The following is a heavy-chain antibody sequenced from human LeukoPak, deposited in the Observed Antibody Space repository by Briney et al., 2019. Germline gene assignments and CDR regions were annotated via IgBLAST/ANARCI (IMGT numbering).Heavy chain of an antibody. CDR1: GFTFSSYA. Sequence: SGGSLRLSCAASGFTFSSYAMSWVRQAPGKGLEWVSAISGSGGSTYYADSVKGRFTISRGNSKNTLYLQMNSLRAEDTAVYYCAKDRITMVRGVTKYYFDYWGQGTLVTVSS. D-gene: IGHD3-10*01. J-gene: IGHJ4*02. CDR3: AKDRITMVRGVTKYYFDY. CDR2: ISGSGGST. V-gene: IGHV3-23*01.